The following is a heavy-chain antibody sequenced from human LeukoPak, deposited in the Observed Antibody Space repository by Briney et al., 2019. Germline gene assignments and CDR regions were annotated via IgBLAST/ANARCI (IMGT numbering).Heavy chain of an antibody. CDR3: ARDLSRSPQIYDISTAFSTDD. CDR2: INPHIGGT. V-gene: IGHV1-2*02. J-gene: IGHJ4*02. D-gene: IGHD3-9*01. CDR1: GYNFADYF. Sequence: ASVKVSCKASGYNFADYFIHWVRQAPGQGLEWMGLINPHIGGTNYAQRFQGRVTLTSDTSISTAYMDLRRLRSDDTAVYYCARDLSRSPQIYDISTAFSTDDWGQGTLVTVSS.